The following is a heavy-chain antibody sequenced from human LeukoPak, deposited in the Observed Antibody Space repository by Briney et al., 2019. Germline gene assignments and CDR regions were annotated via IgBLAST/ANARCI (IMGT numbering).Heavy chain of an antibody. J-gene: IGHJ4*02. CDR1: GFTVSSNH. Sequence: GGSLRLSCAASGFTVSSNHMSWVRQAPGKGLEWVSVIYSGGSTYYADSVKGRFTISRDNSKNTLYLQMNSLRAEDTAVYYCLGGAVPAASDYWGQGTLVTVSS. CDR3: LGGAVPAASDY. D-gene: IGHD2-2*01. CDR2: IYSGGST. V-gene: IGHV3-66*01.